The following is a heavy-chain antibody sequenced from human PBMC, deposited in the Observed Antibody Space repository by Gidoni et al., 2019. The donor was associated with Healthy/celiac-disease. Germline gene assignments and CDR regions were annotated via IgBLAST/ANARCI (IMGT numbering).Heavy chain of an antibody. CDR2: IYYSGST. V-gene: IGHV4-59*01. D-gene: IGHD4-4*01. J-gene: IGHJ6*02. CDR3: ARDLSYSNYEGSMGYGMDV. CDR1: GGSISSYY. Sequence: QVQLQESGPGLVKPSETLSLTCTVSGGSISSYYWSWIRQPPGKGLEWIGYIYYSGSTNYNPSLKSRVTISVDTSKNQFSLKLSSVTAADTAVYYCARDLSYSNYEGSMGYGMDVWGQGTTVTVSS.